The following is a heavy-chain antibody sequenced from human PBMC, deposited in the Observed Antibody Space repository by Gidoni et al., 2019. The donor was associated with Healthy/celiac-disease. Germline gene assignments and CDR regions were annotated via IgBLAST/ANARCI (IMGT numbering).Heavy chain of an antibody. Sequence: QVQLQQWGAGLLKPSETLSLTCAVYGGSFSGYYWSWIRQPPGKGLEWIGEINHSGSTNYNPSLKSRVTISVDTSKNQFSLKLSSVTAADTAVYYCARAPFPGRPGRGGGDYWGQGTLVTVSS. CDR1: GGSFSGYY. D-gene: IGHD1-1*01. CDR3: ARAPFPGRPGRGGGDY. V-gene: IGHV4-34*01. J-gene: IGHJ4*02. CDR2: INHSGST.